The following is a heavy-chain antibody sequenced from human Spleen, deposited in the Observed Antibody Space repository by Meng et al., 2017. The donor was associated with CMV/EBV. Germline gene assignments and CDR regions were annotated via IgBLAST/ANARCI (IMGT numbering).Heavy chain of an antibody. D-gene: IGHD6-6*01. CDR2: IRSEAYSYAT. J-gene: IGHJ4*02. CDR3: TRAYSSSSVFDY. V-gene: IGHV3-73*01. CDR1: GFTFSGST. Sequence: GGSLRLSCAASGFTFSGSTMHWVRQASGKGLQWVGRIRSEAYSYATAYAASVTGRFTITRDDSKNTAYLQMNSLKTEDTAVYYCTRAYSSSSVFDYWGQGTLVTVS.